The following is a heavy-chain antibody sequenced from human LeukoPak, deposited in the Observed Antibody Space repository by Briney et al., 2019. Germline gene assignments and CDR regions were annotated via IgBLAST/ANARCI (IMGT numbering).Heavy chain of an antibody. D-gene: IGHD3-10*01. Sequence: ASVKVSCKASGYTFTGYYMHWVRQAPGQGLEWMGWINPNSGGTNYAQKFQGRVTMTRDTSISTAYMELSRLRSDDTAVYYCARPCATIGEIHDYWGQGTLVTVSS. V-gene: IGHV1-2*02. J-gene: IGHJ4*02. CDR1: GYTFTGYY. CDR2: INPNSGGT. CDR3: ARPCATIGEIHDY.